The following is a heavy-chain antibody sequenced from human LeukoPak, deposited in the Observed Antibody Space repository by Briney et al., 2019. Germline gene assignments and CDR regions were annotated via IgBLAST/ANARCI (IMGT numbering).Heavy chain of an antibody. J-gene: IGHJ3*02. CDR3: ARDTDDFQGLDI. V-gene: IGHV1-3*03. Sequence: GASVKVSCKASGYTFTSYAMHWVRQAPGQRLEWMGWINAGNGNTKYSQEFQGRVTITRDTSASTAYRELSSLRAEDTAVYYCARDTDDFQGLDIWGQGTRVTVSS. D-gene: IGHD3-3*01. CDR1: GYTFTSYA. CDR2: INAGNGNT.